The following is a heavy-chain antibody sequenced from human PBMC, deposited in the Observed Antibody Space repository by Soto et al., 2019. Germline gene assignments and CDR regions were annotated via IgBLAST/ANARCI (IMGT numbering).Heavy chain of an antibody. J-gene: IGHJ5*02. D-gene: IGHD6-6*01. Sequence: EVQLVESGGGLVQPGRSLRLSCAASGFTFDDYAMHWVRQAPGKGLEWVSGSSWNSGSIDYADSVKGRFTISRDNAKNSLYLQMNSLKAEDTALYYCAEDRYVENSSTSWFDPWGQGTLVTVSS. CDR3: AEDRYVENSSTSWFDP. CDR1: GFTFDDYA. V-gene: IGHV3-9*01. CDR2: SSWNSGSI.